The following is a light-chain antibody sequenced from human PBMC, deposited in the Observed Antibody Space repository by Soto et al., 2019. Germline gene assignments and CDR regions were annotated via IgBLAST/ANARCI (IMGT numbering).Light chain of an antibody. V-gene: IGKV3-20*01. J-gene: IGKJ1*01. CDR3: QQYGRSPRT. CDR2: GAS. Sequence: EIVLTQSPGTLSLSPGERATLSCRASQSVSSSFLAWYQQTPGQAPRLLISGASSRATGIPDRFSGIGSGTDFTLIISRLEPEDFAVYYCQQYGRSPRTFGQGTKVEIK. CDR1: QSVSSSF.